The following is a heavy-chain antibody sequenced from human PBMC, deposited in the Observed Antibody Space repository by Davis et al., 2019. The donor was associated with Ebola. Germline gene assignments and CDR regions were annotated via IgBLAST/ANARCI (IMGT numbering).Heavy chain of an antibody. CDR1: GGSISSYY. CDR2: IYYSGSP. D-gene: IGHD3-10*01. Sequence: MPSETLSLTCTVSGGSISSYYWSWIRQPPGKGLEWIGYIYYSGSPDYNPSLKSRVTISVDTSKNQFSLKLSSVTAADTAVYYCARDRGPLGFDPWGQGTLVTVSS. V-gene: IGHV4-59*01. CDR3: ARDRGPLGFDP. J-gene: IGHJ5*02.